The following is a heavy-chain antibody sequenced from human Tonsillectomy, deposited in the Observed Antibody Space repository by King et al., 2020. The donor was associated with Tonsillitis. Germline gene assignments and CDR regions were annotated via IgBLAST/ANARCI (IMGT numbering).Heavy chain of an antibody. V-gene: IGHV4-34*01. CDR2: INHSGST. CDR1: GGSFSGFY. CDR3: ARGKYDFWSGYPDYFVY. Sequence: VQLQQWGAGLLKPSETLSLTCAVYGGSFSGFYWTWIRQPPGKGLEWIGEINHSGSTNYNPSLKSRVTISVDTSKNQFSLKLSSVSAADTAVYYCARGKYDFWSGYPDYFVYWGQGTLVTVSS. J-gene: IGHJ4*02. D-gene: IGHD3-3*01.